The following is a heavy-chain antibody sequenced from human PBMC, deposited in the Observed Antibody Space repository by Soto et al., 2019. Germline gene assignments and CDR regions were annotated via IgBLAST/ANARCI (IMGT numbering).Heavy chain of an antibody. Sequence: QMHPLESGGGVVQPGKALRLSCAASGFAFNSHSMHWVRQAPGKGLEWLALMTSDGSSKFYADSVKGRCTISRDNSKNSLYLEMNSLRSEDTAVYYCARDPVIRYTGYELDLWGQGTLVTV. CDR3: ARDPVIRYTGYELDL. CDR1: GFAFNSHS. J-gene: IGHJ5*02. V-gene: IGHV3-30-3*01. D-gene: IGHD3-9*01. CDR2: MTSDGSSK.